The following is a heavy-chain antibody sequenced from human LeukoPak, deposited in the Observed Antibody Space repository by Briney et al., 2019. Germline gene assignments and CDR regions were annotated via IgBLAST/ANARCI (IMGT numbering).Heavy chain of an antibody. CDR2: IKQDGSER. Sequence: PGGSLRLSCAASGFTFSSYWMSRVRQAPGKGLEWVANIKQDGSERYYVDSVKGRFTISRADAKNSLYLQMNSLRAEDTAVYYCARDQSGPEYWGQGTPVTVSS. CDR3: ARDQSGPEY. D-gene: IGHD3-3*01. J-gene: IGHJ4*02. V-gene: IGHV3-7*01. CDR1: GFTFSSYW.